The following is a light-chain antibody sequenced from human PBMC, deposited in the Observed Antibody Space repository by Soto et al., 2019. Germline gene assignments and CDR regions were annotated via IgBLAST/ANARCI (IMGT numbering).Light chain of an antibody. CDR2: DAS. J-gene: IGKJ4*02. V-gene: IGKV1-5*01. Sequence: IQMTQSPSTLSASVGDSVSITCRASQRISSWLAWYQQKPGQAPKLLIYDASSLESGVPSRFSGSGSGTEFTLTISSLQPDDFATYYCQQYNSSPLTFGGGTKVEIK. CDR3: QQYNSSPLT. CDR1: QRISSW.